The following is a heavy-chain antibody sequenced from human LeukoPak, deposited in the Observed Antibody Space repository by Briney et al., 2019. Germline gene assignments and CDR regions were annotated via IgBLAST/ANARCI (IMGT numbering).Heavy chain of an antibody. CDR1: GFTFSDFY. D-gene: IGHD2-2*01. CDR2: ISGSGTSI. J-gene: IGHJ6*02. CDR3: ARDGDCSSTSCYSYYYGMDV. V-gene: IGHV3-11*04. Sequence: GGSLRLSCAASGFTFSDFYMNWIRQAPGKGLEWVSYISGSGTSIYYADSVKGRFTISRDNAKNSLYLQMDSLRAEDTAVYYCARDGDCSSTSCYSYYYGMDVWGQGTTVTVSS.